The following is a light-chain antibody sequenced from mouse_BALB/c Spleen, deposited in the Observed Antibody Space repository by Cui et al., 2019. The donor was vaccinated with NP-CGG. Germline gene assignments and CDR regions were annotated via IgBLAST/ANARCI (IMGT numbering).Light chain of an antibody. CDR3: ALRYSNHWV. J-gene: IGLJ1*01. Sequence: QAVVTQESALTTSPGETVTLTCRSSTGAVTTNNYANWVQEKPDHLFTGLIGGTNNRAPGVPARFSGSLIGDKAALTITGAQTDDEAIYFCALRYSNHWVFGGGTKLTVL. CDR1: TGAVTTNNY. CDR2: GTN. V-gene: IGLV1*01.